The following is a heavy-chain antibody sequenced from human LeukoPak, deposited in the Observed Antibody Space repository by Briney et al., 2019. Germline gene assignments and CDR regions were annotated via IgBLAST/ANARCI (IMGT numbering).Heavy chain of an antibody. Sequence: ASVKVSCKASGYTFTSYGISWVRQAPGQGLEWMGWISAYNGNTNYAQKLQGRVTMTTDTSTSTAHMELRSLRSDDTGVYYCARGGYYDFWSGYYSHYFDYWGQGTLVTVSS. CDR1: GYTFTSYG. CDR3: ARGGYYDFWSGYYSHYFDY. D-gene: IGHD3-3*01. J-gene: IGHJ4*02. V-gene: IGHV1-18*01. CDR2: ISAYNGNT.